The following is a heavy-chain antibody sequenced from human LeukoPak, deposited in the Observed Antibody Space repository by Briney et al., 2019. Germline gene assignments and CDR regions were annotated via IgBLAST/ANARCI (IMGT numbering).Heavy chain of an antibody. Sequence: GASVKVSCKASGYTFTSYYMHWVRQAPGQGLEWMGIINPSGGSTSYAQKFQGRVTMTRDMSTSTVYMELSSLRSEDTAVYYCAREGRRAYYYDSSGYYQGCWGQGTLVTVSS. J-gene: IGHJ4*02. V-gene: IGHV1-46*01. CDR3: AREGRRAYYYDSSGYYQGC. CDR1: GYTFTSYY. D-gene: IGHD3-22*01. CDR2: INPSGGST.